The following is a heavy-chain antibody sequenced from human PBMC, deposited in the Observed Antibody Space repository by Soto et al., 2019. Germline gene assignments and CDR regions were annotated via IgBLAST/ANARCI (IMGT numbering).Heavy chain of an antibody. CDR1: GFSLSTSGVG. D-gene: IGHD3-22*01. V-gene: IGHV2-5*02. Sequence: QITLKESGPTLVKPTQTLTLTCTFSGFSLSTSGVGVGWIRQPPGKALEWLALIYWDDDKRYSPSLKSRLTITKDTSKNQVVLTMTNMDPVDTATYYCAHRLDPYYYDSSCFVDAFDIWGQGTMVTVSS. CDR3: AHRLDPYYYDSSCFVDAFDI. J-gene: IGHJ3*02. CDR2: IYWDDDK.